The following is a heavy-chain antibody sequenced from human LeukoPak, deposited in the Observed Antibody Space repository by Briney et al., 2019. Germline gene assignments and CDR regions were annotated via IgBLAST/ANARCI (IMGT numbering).Heavy chain of an antibody. Sequence: GGSLRLSCAASGFTFSSYSMNWVRQAPGKGLEWVSYISSSSTIYYADSVKGRFTISRDNAKNSLYLQMNSLRADDTAVYFCARVGDYYYMDVWGKGTTVTVSS. V-gene: IGHV3-48*04. J-gene: IGHJ6*03. CDR2: ISSSSTI. D-gene: IGHD2-21*01. CDR1: GFTFSSYS. CDR3: ARVGDYYYMDV.